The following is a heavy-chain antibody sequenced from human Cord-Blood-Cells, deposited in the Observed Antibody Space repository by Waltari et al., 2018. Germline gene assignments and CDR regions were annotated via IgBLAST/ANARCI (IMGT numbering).Heavy chain of an antibody. CDR3: ARGRNDFWSGYCVDY. CDR1: GGSVSSGSYY. J-gene: IGHJ4*02. CDR2: IYYSEST. Sequence: QVQLQESGPGLEKPSETPSLTCTVSGGSVSSGSYYWSWIRQPPGKGLEWIGYIYYSESTNYNPPLRSGVSIEVDTSKSQFSRKLSSGTAADTAVYYCARGRNDFWSGYCVDYWSQGTLVTVSS. V-gene: IGHV4-61*01. D-gene: IGHD3-3*01.